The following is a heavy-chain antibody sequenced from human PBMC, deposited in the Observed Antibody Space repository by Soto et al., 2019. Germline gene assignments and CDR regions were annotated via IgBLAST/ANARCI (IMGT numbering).Heavy chain of an antibody. D-gene: IGHD6-19*01. CDR2: ICGSGGST. CDR3: AKGGSNGCYDALDI. CDR1: GVTFSRYV. J-gene: IGHJ3*02. Sequence: EVQLLESGGGLVQPGGSLRLSCAASGVTFSRYVLNWVRQAPGKGLAWVSTICGSGGSTYYSDSVEGRFTFSRDNSQNTLHLLLNSLRAEDTAVYYCAKGGSNGCYDALDIWGQGTRVTFSS. V-gene: IGHV3-23*01.